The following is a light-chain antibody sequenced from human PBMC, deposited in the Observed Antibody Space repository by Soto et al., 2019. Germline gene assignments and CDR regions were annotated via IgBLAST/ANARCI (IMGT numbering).Light chain of an antibody. V-gene: IGKV3-20*01. CDR1: QSVSSSY. J-gene: IGKJ2*01. Sequence: EIVLTQSPGTLSLSPGERATISCRASQSVSSSYLAWYQQKPGQAPRLLIYGASSRATGIPDRFSGSGSGTDFTLTISRPAPEDFAVYYCQQYGSSLYTFGQGTKLEIK. CDR2: GAS. CDR3: QQYGSSLYT.